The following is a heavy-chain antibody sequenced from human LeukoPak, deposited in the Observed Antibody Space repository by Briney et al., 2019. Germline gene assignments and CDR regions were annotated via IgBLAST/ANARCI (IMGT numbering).Heavy chain of an antibody. CDR2: TYYRSQWYH. V-gene: IGHV6-1*01. J-gene: IGHJ4*02. CDR3: ARDQYCSTYACCFGQ. D-gene: IGHD2-2*01. Sequence: SQTLSLTCAISGDSVSSNSVSWNWIRQSPSRGLEWLGRTYYRSQWYHEYAVSVKSRITINPGTSKNQFSLHLDSVTPEDTAVYYCARDQYCSTYACCFGQWGQGTLVTVSS. CDR1: GDSVSSNSVS.